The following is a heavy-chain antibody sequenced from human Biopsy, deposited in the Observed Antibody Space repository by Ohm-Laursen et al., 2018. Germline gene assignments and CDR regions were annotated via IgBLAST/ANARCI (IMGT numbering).Heavy chain of an antibody. J-gene: IGHJ6*02. D-gene: IGHD3-9*01. CDR1: GGTFSNYG. V-gene: IGHV1-46*01. CDR3: ARDETGSSVFGPYYYGMDV. Sequence: SVKVSCNAPGGTFSNYGVNWVRQAPGQGLEWMGIINPTGGTTSYAEKFQGRVTLTRDTSTGTVYLELNSLIYEDTALYYCARDETGSSVFGPYYYGMDVWGQGTTVTVSS. CDR2: INPTGGTT.